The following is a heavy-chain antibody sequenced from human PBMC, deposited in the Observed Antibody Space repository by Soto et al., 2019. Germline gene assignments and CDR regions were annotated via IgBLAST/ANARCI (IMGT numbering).Heavy chain of an antibody. J-gene: IGHJ5*02. CDR1: GDSISRGGYS. Sequence: TLSLTCAVSGDSISRGGYSWSWIRQLPGKALQWIGFIYQSGVTSYNPSLASRVSIPLDRSNNQCSLKLKSVTAADTAVYFCAGMPYTSGLRFDPWGPGTLVTVSS. V-gene: IGHV4-30-2*01. CDR3: AGMPYTSGLRFDP. D-gene: IGHD6-19*01. CDR2: IYQSGVT.